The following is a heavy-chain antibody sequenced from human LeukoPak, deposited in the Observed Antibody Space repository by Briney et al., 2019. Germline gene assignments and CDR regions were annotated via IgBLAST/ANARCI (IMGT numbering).Heavy chain of an antibody. CDR2: IWYDGSNK. CDR1: GFTFSNYG. D-gene: IGHD3-22*01. J-gene: IGHJ6*02. CDR3: ARVLFYDSSGYPGYYYYGMDV. V-gene: IGHV3-33*01. Sequence: GGSLRLSCAASGFTFSNYGMHWVRQAPCKGLEWVAIIWYDGSNKYYADSVEGRFTISRDNSKNTLYLQMNSLRAEDTAVYYCARVLFYDSSGYPGYYYYGMDVWGQGTTVTVSS.